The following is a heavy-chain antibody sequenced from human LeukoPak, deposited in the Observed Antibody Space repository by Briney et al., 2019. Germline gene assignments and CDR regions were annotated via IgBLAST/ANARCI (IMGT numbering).Heavy chain of an antibody. Sequence: ASVKVSCKASGYTFTSYDINWVRQATGEGLEWMGWMNPNSGNTGYAQKFQGRVTMTRNTSISTAYMELSSLRSEDTAVYYCGRGDSSGYYYYFVYWGQGTLVTVSS. CDR2: MNPNSGNT. CDR1: GYTFTSYD. V-gene: IGHV1-8*01. J-gene: IGHJ4*02. D-gene: IGHD3-22*01. CDR3: GRGDSSGYYYYFVY.